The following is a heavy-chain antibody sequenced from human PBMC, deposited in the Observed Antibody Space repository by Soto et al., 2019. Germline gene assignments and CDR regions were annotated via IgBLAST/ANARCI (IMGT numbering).Heavy chain of an antibody. D-gene: IGHD7-27*01. CDR1: GFTFSGSA. CDR3: TRHGPLSGSLDY. V-gene: IGHV3-73*01. CDR2: IRSKANSYAT. Sequence: EVQLVESGGGLVQPGGSLKLSCAASGFTFSGSAMHWVRQASGKGLEWVGRIRSKANSYATAYAASVKGRFTISRDDSKITAYLQMNSLKTEDTAVYYCTRHGPLSGSLDYWGQGTLVTVSS. J-gene: IGHJ4*02.